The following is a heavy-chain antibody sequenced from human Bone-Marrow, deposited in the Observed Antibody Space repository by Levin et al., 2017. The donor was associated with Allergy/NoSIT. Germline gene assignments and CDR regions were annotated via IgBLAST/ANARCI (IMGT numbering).Heavy chain of an antibody. Sequence: KVSCKGSGYIFATYWIGWVRQMPGKGLEWMGIIYPGDSDTRYSPSFEGQVTISADKSISTAYLQWNSLTASDTAIYYCSRGGRMGDFGYWGQGTLVTVSS. CDR2: IYPGDSDT. J-gene: IGHJ4*02. D-gene: IGHD1-26*01. CDR3: SRGGRMGDFGY. V-gene: IGHV5-51*01. CDR1: GYIFATYW.